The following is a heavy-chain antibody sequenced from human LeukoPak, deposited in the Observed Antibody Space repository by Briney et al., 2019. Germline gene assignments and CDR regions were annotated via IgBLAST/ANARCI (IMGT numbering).Heavy chain of an antibody. Sequence: SETLSLTCTVSGGSISSSSYYWGWIRQPPGKGLEWIGSIYYSGSTYYNPPLKSRVTISVDTSKNQFSLKLSSVTAADTAVYYCASYSYGYPSYYFDYWGQGTLVTVSS. J-gene: IGHJ4*02. D-gene: IGHD5-18*01. V-gene: IGHV4-39*01. CDR2: IYYSGST. CDR3: ASYSYGYPSYYFDY. CDR1: GGSISSSSYY.